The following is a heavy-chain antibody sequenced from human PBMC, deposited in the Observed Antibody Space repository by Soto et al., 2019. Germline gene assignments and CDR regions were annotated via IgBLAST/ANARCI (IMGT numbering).Heavy chain of an antibody. CDR2: IIPIFGTA. CDR3: ARGHSRITMIRGNWFDP. D-gene: IGHD3-22*01. CDR1: GGTFSSYA. J-gene: IGHJ5*02. V-gene: IGHV1-69*06. Sequence: GASVKVSCKASGGTFSSYAISRVRQAPGQGLEWMGGIIPIFGTANYAQKFQGRVTITADKSTSTAYMELSSLRSEDTAVYYCARGHSRITMIRGNWFDPWGQGTLVTVSS.